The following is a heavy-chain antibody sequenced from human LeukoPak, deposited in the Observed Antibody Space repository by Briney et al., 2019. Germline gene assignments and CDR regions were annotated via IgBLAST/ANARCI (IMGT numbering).Heavy chain of an antibody. CDR2: IKYDGSEK. V-gene: IGHV3-7*01. Sequence: GGSLRLSCAASGFTFSSYWMSWVRQAPGKGLEWVANIKYDGSEKYYVDSVKGRFTIFRDNTKNSLYLQMNSLRAEDTAVYYCARVGATIEYFDYWGQGSLVTVSS. D-gene: IGHD5-12*01. CDR3: ARVGATIEYFDY. J-gene: IGHJ4*02. CDR1: GFTFSSYW.